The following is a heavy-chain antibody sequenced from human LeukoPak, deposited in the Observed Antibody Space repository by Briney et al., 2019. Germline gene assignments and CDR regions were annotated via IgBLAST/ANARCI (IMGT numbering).Heavy chain of an antibody. V-gene: IGHV1-69*06. D-gene: IGHD6-6*01. CDR3: ARAGPEQLVPVY. CDR2: IIPIFGTA. Sequence: SVKVSCKASGGTFSSYAISWVRQAPGQGLEWMGGIIPIFGTANYAQKFQGRVTITADKSTSTAYMEPSSLRSEDTAVYYCARAGPEQLVPVYWGQGTLVTVSS. J-gene: IGHJ4*02. CDR1: GGTFSSYA.